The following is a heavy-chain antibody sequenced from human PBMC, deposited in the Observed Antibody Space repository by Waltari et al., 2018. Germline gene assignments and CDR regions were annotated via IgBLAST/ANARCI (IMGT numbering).Heavy chain of an antibody. J-gene: IGHJ5*02. CDR3: AKSGRQENWFDP. V-gene: IGHV3-21*02. Sequence: DVQLVESGGGLVRPGGSVRLSCEASEPTFGDYTFNWVRQPPGKGLEWLSSISSRGTYIYYKDSVKGRFIISRDNTKNSLYLQMDGLRADDTAVYYCAKSGRQENWFDPWGQGILVTVSS. D-gene: IGHD2-15*01. CDR2: ISSRGTYI. CDR1: EPTFGDYT.